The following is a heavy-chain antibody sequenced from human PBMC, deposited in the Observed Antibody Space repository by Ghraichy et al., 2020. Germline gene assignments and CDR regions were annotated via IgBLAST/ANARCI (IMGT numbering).Heavy chain of an antibody. D-gene: IGHD5-18*01. V-gene: IGHV4-59*08. CDR3: ERRKIHFEGGAYDI. Sequence: SETLSLTCTVSGGSINSEYWSWIRQPPGKGLEWIGYIYYSGNTNYNPSLKSRVTISIDSSKKQFSLKLNSVTAADTAVYFCERRKIHFEGGAYDIWGQGTVVTVSS. CDR2: IYYSGNT. CDR1: GGSINSEY. J-gene: IGHJ3*02.